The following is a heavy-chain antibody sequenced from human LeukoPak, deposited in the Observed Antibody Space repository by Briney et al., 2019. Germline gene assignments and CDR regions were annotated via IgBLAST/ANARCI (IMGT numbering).Heavy chain of an antibody. J-gene: IGHJ4*02. V-gene: IGHV3-21*01. CDR2: ISSSSSYI. CDR3: AGCRDPIVATIHY. Sequence: GGSLRLSCAASGFTFSSYSMNWVRRAPGKGLEWVSSISSSSSYIYYADSVKGRFTISRDNAKNSLYLQMNSLRAEDTAVYYCAGCRDPIVATIHYWGQGTLVTVSS. D-gene: IGHD5-12*01. CDR1: GFTFSSYS.